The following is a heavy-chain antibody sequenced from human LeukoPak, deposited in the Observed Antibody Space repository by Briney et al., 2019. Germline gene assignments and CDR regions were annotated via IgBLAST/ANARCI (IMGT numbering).Heavy chain of an antibody. CDR1: GGSISSSSYY. CDR2: IYYSGTT. Sequence: KPSETLSLTCTVSGGSISSSSYYWGWIRQPPGKGLEWIGSIYYSGTTYYNPSLESRVTIFVDTSKNQFSLKLSSVTAADTAVYYCARVSSAARYFDYWGQGTLVTVSS. D-gene: IGHD6-6*01. V-gene: IGHV4-39*01. CDR3: ARVSSAARYFDY. J-gene: IGHJ4*02.